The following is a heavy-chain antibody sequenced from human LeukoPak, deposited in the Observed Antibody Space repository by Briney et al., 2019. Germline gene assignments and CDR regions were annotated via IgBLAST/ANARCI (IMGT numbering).Heavy chain of an antibody. CDR3: ARDGYYGDYVYGMDV. D-gene: IGHD4-17*01. Sequence: QPGGSLRPSCAASGFTFSSYAMHWVRQAPGKGLEWVAVISYDGSNKYYADSVKGRFTISRDNSKNTLYLQMNSLRAEDTAVYYCARDGYYGDYVYGMDVWGQGTTVTVSS. J-gene: IGHJ6*02. CDR2: ISYDGSNK. CDR1: GFTFSSYA. V-gene: IGHV3-30-3*01.